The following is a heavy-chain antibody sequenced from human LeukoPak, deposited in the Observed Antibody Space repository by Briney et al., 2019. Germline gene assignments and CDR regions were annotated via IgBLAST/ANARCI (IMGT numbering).Heavy chain of an antibody. Sequence: PGGSLRLSCAASGFTFSSYGMSWVRQSPGKGLEWVSAISGSGASTYYAGSVKVRLTISRDNSKNTLYLQVNSLRAEDPAVYYCAKSRDSGYVHSAGFDYWGQGTLVTVSS. CDR1: GFTFSSYG. J-gene: IGHJ4*02. D-gene: IGHD5-12*01. V-gene: IGHV3-23*01. CDR3: AKSRDSGYVHSAGFDY. CDR2: ISGSGAST.